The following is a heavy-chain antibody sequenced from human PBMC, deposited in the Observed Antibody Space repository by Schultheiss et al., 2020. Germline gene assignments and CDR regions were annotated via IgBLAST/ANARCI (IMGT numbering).Heavy chain of an antibody. Sequence: GGSLRLSCEASGFTFSSYSMNWVRQAPGKGLEWVSYISSSSSTIYYADSVKGRFTISRDNAKNSLYLQMNSLRDEDTAVYYCAREKKDYDFWSGYYTGTPNWFDPWGQGTLVTVSS. CDR1: GFTFSSYS. CDR2: ISSSSSTI. J-gene: IGHJ5*02. CDR3: AREKKDYDFWSGYYTGTPNWFDP. V-gene: IGHV3-48*02. D-gene: IGHD3-3*01.